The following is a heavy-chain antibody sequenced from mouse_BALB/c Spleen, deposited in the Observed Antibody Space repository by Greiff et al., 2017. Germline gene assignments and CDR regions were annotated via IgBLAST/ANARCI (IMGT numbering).Heavy chain of an antibody. V-gene: IGHV5-4*02. CDR1: GFTFSDYY. CDR3: AREGGYHGFAY. J-gene: IGHJ3*01. Sequence: EVKLVESGGGLVKPGGSLKLSCAASGFTFSDYYMYWVRQTPEKRLEWVATISDGGSYTYYPDSVKGRFTISRDNAKNNLYLQMSSLKSEDTAMYYCAREGGYHGFAYWGQGTLVTVSA. D-gene: IGHD1-1*02. CDR2: ISDGGSYT.